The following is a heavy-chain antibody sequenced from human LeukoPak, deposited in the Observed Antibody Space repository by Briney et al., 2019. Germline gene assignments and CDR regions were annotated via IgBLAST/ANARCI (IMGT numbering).Heavy chain of an antibody. J-gene: IGHJ4*02. Sequence: SQTLSLTSAVSGASLRKNKWWSCVRQPPRKGLEWNGEIYHTASTDYNPSLKSRVAISVDKSKNQFSLRLTSVTAADTAVYYCSTRLDDHGSFYSWGQGTLVTVSS. V-gene: IGHV4-4*02. CDR2: IYHTAST. CDR3: STRLDDHGSFYS. CDR1: GASLRKNKW. D-gene: IGHD4-17*01.